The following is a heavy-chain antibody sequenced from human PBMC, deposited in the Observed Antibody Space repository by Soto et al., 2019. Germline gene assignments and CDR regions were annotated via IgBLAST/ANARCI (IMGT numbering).Heavy chain of an antibody. V-gene: IGHV1-69*13. J-gene: IGHJ6*02. Sequence: SVKVCCKASGGTFSSYAISWVRQAPGQGLVSVGRIITIFCTANYAQKCQGRDKIPADESTSTAYMERSILRSGDTAAYYCASKRHMVRGSRDRPTNSTPPSYYYSGMDVWG. D-gene: IGHD3-10*01. CDR1: GGTFSSYA. CDR3: ASKRHMVRGSRDRPTNSTPPSYYYSGMDV. CDR2: IITIFCTA.